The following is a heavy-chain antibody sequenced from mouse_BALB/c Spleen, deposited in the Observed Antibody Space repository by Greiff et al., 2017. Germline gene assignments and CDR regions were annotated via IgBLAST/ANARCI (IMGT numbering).Heavy chain of an antibody. V-gene: IGHV3-8*02. CDR1: GDSITSGY. Sequence: ESGPSLVKPSQTLSLTCSVTGDSITSGYWNWIRKFPGNKLEYMGYISYSGSTYYNPSLKSRISITRDTSKNQYYLQLNSVTTEDTATYYCARWDTRAPRFAYWGQGTLVTVSA. CDR3: ARWDTRAPRFAY. CDR2: ISYSGST. J-gene: IGHJ3*01. D-gene: IGHD3-3*01.